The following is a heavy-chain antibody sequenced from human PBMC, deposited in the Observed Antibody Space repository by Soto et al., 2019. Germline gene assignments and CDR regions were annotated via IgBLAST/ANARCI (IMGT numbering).Heavy chain of an antibody. V-gene: IGHV3-21*01. CDR1: GFTFSSYS. D-gene: IGHD2-15*01. Sequence: PGGSLRLSCAASGFTFSSYSMNWVRQAPGKGLEWVSSISSSSSYIYYADSVKGRFTISRDNAKNSLYLQMNSLRAEDTAVYYCASYQVEGVAAYSFDYWGQGTLVTVSS. CDR3: ASYQVEGVAAYSFDY. J-gene: IGHJ4*02. CDR2: ISSSSSYI.